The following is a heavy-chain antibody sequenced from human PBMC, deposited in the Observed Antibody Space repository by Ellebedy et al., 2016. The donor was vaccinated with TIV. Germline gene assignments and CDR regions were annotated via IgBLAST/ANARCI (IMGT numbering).Heavy chain of an antibody. Sequence: PSRGLEWLGRTCYRSKWYNDYAVSVKSRITINPDTSKNQFSLQLNSVTPEDTAVYYCARRSSRNVMDVWGQGTTVTVSS. D-gene: IGHD6-13*01. V-gene: IGHV6-1*01. J-gene: IGHJ6*02. CDR2: TCYRSKWYN. CDR3: ARRSSRNVMDV.